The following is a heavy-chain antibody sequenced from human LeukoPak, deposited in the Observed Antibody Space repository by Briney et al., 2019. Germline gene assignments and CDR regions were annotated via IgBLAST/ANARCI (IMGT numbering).Heavy chain of an antibody. D-gene: IGHD5-12*01. V-gene: IGHV5-51*01. J-gene: IGHJ4*02. CDR2: IYPGDSDT. Sequence: GESLKISCKGSGYSFPSYWIGWVRQMPGKGLEWMGIIYPGDSDTRYSPSFQGQVTISADKSISTAYLQWSSLKASDTAMYYCARHGVATIPYFDYWGQGTLVTVSS. CDR1: GYSFPSYW. CDR3: ARHGVATIPYFDY.